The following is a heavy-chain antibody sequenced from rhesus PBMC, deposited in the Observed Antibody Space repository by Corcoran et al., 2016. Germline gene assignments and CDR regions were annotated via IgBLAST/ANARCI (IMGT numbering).Heavy chain of an antibody. CDR2: RYSSSGNN. J-gene: IGHJ4*01. Sequence: QVQLQESVPGLLKPSETLSLTCAVSGGSISGGYGWVCIRQPPGKGLEWIGSRYSSSGNNYYNPSLKRRVTSSTDTSKNQFSLKLSSVTAADTAVYYWAREGSGWLDYWGQGVLVTVSS. D-gene: IGHD6-31*01. CDR1: GGSISGGYG. CDR3: AREGSGWLDY. V-gene: IGHV4S7*01.